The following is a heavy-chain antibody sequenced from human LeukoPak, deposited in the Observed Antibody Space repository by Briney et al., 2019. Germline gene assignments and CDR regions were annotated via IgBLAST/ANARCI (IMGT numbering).Heavy chain of an antibody. CDR2: IYYTGST. J-gene: IGHJ4*02. D-gene: IGHD6-13*01. CDR1: GGSISSGGYY. CDR3: ARTRTAAGMMAFDY. Sequence: SQTLSLTCTVSGGSISSGGYYWSWIRQHPGKGLEWIGYIYYTGSTSYNPSLKSRVTISVDTSKNQFSLKLSSVTAADTAAYSCARTRTAAGMMAFDYWGQGTLVTVSS. V-gene: IGHV4-31*03.